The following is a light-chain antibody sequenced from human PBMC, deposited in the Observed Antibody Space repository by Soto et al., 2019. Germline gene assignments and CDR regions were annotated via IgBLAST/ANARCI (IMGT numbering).Light chain of an antibody. CDR1: QSVSTN. CDR3: QQYSHWPT. J-gene: IGKJ1*01. CDR2: GAS. V-gene: IGKV3-15*01. Sequence: EIVMTQSPATLSVSPGERATLSCRASQSVSTNLAWYQQKPGQAPRLLIYGASTTATGFPARFSGSGSGTELILTISSLQSEDFAVYYCQQYSHWPTFGQGTKVEIK.